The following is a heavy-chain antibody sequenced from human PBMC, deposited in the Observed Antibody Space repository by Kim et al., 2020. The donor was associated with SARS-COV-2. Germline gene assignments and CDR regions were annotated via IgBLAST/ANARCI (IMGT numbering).Heavy chain of an antibody. Sequence: YYNPSVKSRVTISIDTSKNQFSLRLGSVTAAYTAVYYCARDLLVGVALDCWGQGALVTVSS. D-gene: IGHD1-26*01. CDR3: ARDLLVGVALDC. J-gene: IGHJ4*02. V-gene: IGHV4-30-2*04.